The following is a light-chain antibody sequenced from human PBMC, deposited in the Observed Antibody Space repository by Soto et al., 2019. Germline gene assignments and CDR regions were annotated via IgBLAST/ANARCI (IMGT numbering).Light chain of an antibody. V-gene: IGKV1-12*01. CDR3: QQSYSTPIT. CDR1: QGISSW. Sequence: DSERTQTPCWVWASLGDRVTRSCRASQGISSWLAWYQQRPGKAPKLLIYAASSLQSGVPSRFSGSGSGTDFTLTISSLQPEDFATYYCQQSYSTPITFGQGTRLEIK. CDR2: AAS. J-gene: IGKJ5*01.